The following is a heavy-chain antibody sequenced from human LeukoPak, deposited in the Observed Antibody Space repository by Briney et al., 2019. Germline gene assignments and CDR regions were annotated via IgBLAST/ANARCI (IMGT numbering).Heavy chain of an antibody. CDR3: ARLMRRITMVRGVIIARNWFDP. J-gene: IGHJ5*02. CDR1: GYTFTSYA. V-gene: IGHV1-3*01. Sequence: ASVKVSCKASGYTFTSYAMHWVRQAPGQRLEWMGWINAGNGNTKYSQEFQGRVTITRDTSTSTAYMELRSLRSDDTAVYYCARLMRRITMVRGVIIARNWFDPWGQGTLVTVSS. D-gene: IGHD3-10*01. CDR2: INAGNGNT.